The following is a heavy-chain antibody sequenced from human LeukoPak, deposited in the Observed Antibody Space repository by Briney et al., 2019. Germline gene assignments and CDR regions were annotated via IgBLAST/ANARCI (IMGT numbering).Heavy chain of an antibody. CDR2: INHSGST. J-gene: IGHJ5*02. V-gene: IGHV4-34*01. Sequence: PSETLSLTCAVYGGSFSGYYWSWIRQPPGKGLEWIGEINHSGSTNYNPSLKSRVTISVDTSKNQFSLKLSSATAADTAVYYCARDGNTVRGTTVIIRFDPWGQGTLVTVSS. D-gene: IGHD3-10*01. CDR1: GGSFSGYY. CDR3: ARDGNTVRGTTVIIRFDP.